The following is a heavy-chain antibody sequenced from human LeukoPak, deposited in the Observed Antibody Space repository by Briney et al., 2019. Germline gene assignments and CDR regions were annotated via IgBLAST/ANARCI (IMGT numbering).Heavy chain of an antibody. CDR2: IRYDGSNK. J-gene: IGHJ5*02. V-gene: IGHV3-30*02. Sequence: GGSLRLPCAASGFTFSSYGMHWVRQAPGKGLEWVAFIRYDGSNKYYADSVKGRFTISRDNSKNTLYLQMNSLRAEDTAVYYCAKDRTIFGVVNWFDPWGQGTLVTVSS. D-gene: IGHD3-3*01. CDR1: GFTFSSYG. CDR3: AKDRTIFGVVNWFDP.